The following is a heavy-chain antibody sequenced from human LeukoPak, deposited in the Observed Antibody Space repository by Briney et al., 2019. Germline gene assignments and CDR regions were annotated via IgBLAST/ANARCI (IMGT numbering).Heavy chain of an antibody. Sequence: PSQTLSLTCTVSGGSISGGDYYLSWIRQHPGKGLEWIGYIYYSGSTYYNPSLKSRLTISVDTSKSQFSLRLSSVTAADTAVYYCARRRDRGYDFDYWGQGTLVTVSS. D-gene: IGHD5-12*01. CDR2: IYYSGST. CDR1: GGSISGGDYY. V-gene: IGHV4-31*03. J-gene: IGHJ4*02. CDR3: ARRRDRGYDFDY.